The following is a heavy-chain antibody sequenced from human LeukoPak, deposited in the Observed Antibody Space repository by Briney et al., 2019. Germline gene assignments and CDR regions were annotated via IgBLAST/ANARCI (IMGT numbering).Heavy chain of an antibody. CDR2: FDPEDGET. D-gene: IGHD4-23*01. Sequence: ASVKVSCKVSGYTLTELSMHWVRQAPGKGLEWKGGFDPEDGETIYAQKFQGRVTMTEDTSTDTAYMDLNSLRSEDTAVYYCATNLATVVTPAYYWGQGTLVTVSS. CDR3: ATNLATVVTPAYY. CDR1: GYTLTELS. J-gene: IGHJ4*02. V-gene: IGHV1-24*01.